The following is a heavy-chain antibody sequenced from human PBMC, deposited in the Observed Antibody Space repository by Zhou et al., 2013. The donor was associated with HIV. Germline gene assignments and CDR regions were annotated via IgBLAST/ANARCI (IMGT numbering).Heavy chain of an antibody. CDR1: GYTLADLA. Sequence: QVQLLQSGAEVKPPGASVKVSCKVFGYTLADLAIHWVRLPPGQGLEWMGGFDPEDVMTVYAQKFEGRVTLTQDASSDTAYMSMSGLRSEDTAIYYCAKESDLYNYLPSQPFDIWARGQWSPSLQ. J-gene: IGHJ3*02. D-gene: IGHD1-1*01. CDR3: AKESDLYNYLPSQPFDI. V-gene: IGHV1-24*01. CDR2: FDPEDVMT.